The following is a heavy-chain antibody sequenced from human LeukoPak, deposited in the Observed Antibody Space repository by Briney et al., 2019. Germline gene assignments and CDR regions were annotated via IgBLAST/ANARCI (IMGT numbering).Heavy chain of an antibody. CDR2: IRSKANSYAT. CDR1: GFTFSGSA. Sequence: PGGSLRLSCAASGFTFSGSAMHWVRQASGKGLEWVGRIRSKANSYATAYAASVKGRFTISRDDSKNTAYLQMNSLKTEDTAVYYCILGYYYDSSGYPHVYDWGQGTLVTVSS. CDR3: ILGYYYDSSGYPHVYD. D-gene: IGHD3-22*01. V-gene: IGHV3-73*01. J-gene: IGHJ4*02.